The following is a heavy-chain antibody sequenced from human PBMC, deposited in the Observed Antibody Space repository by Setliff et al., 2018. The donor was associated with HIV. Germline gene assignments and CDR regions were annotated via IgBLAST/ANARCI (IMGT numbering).Heavy chain of an antibody. Sequence: SETLSLTCTVSGGSISGGSYYWSWVRQPPGKGLEWIGEMSHSGSAAYNPSLRSRVTMSLDKSNNQFSLKLNSVTAADTAIYYCARRRDGYNLIDYWGQGTLVTVSS. CDR1: GGSISGGSYY. CDR2: MSHSGSA. V-gene: IGHV4-39*07. CDR3: ARRRDGYNLIDY. D-gene: IGHD5-12*01. J-gene: IGHJ4*02.